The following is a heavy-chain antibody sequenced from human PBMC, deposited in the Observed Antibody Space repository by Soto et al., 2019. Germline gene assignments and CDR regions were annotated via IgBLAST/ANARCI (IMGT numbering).Heavy chain of an antibody. CDR3: AREMGDRYNWNGPDAFDI. V-gene: IGHV3-33*01. J-gene: IGHJ3*02. CDR2: IWYDGSNK. D-gene: IGHD1-20*01. CDR1: GFTFSSYG. Sequence: QVQLVESGGGVVQPGRSLRLSCAASGFTFSSYGMHWVRQAPGKGLEWVAVIWYDGSNKYYADSVKGRFTISRDNSKNTLYLQMNSLRAEDTAVYYGAREMGDRYNWNGPDAFDIWGQGTMVTVSS.